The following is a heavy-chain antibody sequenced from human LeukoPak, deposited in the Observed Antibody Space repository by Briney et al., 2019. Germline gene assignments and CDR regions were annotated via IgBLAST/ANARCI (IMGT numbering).Heavy chain of an antibody. CDR1: GVSISSSNSY. CDR2: IYYSGNT. J-gene: IGHJ3*02. CDR3: ASLRKRGGAFDI. Sequence: SETLSLTCTVSGVSISSSNSYWGWIRQPPGKGLEWIGSIYYSGNTYYNASLPSLKSRVTILVDTSKNQFSLKLRSVTAADTAVYYCASLRKRGGAFDIWGQGTMVTVSS. V-gene: IGHV4-39*07.